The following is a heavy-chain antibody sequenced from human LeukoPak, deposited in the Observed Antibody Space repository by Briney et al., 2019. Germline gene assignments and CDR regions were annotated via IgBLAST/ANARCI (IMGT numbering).Heavy chain of an antibody. J-gene: IGHJ5*02. D-gene: IGHD5-24*01. V-gene: IGHV4-30-4*01. CDR3: ARGPSRDGYNSPLNWFDP. CDR1: GGSISSGDYY. Sequence: SETLSLTCTVSGGSISSGDYYWSWIRQPPGKGLEWIGHIYYSGSTYYNPSLKSRVTISVDTSKNQFSLKLSSVTAADTAVYYCARGPSRDGYNSPLNWFDPWGQGTLVTVSS. CDR2: IYYSGST.